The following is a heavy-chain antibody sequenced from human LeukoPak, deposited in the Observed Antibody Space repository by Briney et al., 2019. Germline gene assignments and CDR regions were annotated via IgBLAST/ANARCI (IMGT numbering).Heavy chain of an antibody. CDR3: AKRINWNVDY. D-gene: IGHD1-1*01. J-gene: IGHJ4*02. CDR1: GYSFTSHW. CDR2: IYPGDSDT. V-gene: IGHV5-51*01. Sequence: GKSLKISCKGSGYSFTSHWIGWVRQMPGKGLEWMGIIYPGDSDTRYSPSFQGQVTISADKSISTAYLQWNSLKASDTAMYYCAKRINWNVDYWGQGTLVTVSS.